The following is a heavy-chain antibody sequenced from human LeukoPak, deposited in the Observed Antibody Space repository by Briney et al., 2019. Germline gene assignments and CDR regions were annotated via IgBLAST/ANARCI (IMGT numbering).Heavy chain of an antibody. CDR1: GGTFSSYA. CDR2: IIPIFGTA. D-gene: IGHD2-2*01. J-gene: IGHJ5*02. Sequence: SVKVSCKASGGTFSSYAISWVRQAPGQGLEWMGGIIPIFGTANYAQKFQGRVTITADESTSTAYMELSSVTAADTAVYYCANRGGYCSSTSCWGGNWFDPWGQGTLVTVSS. V-gene: IGHV1-69*13. CDR3: ANRGGYCSSTSCWGGNWFDP.